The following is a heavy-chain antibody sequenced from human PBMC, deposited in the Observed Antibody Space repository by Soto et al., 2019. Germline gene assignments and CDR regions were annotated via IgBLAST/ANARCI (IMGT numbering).Heavy chain of an antibody. CDR3: ALVQTSWFDP. CDR1: RGSITSSSYF. V-gene: IGHV4-39*01. CDR2: IFYSGST. D-gene: IGHD3-16*02. J-gene: IGHJ5*02. Sequence: SETLSLTCTVSRGSITSSSYFWGWIRQPPGKGLEWIGTIFYSGSTYYNPSLKSRVTISVDTSKNQFSLKLTSVTAADTALYYCALVQTSWFDPWGQGTLVTVSS.